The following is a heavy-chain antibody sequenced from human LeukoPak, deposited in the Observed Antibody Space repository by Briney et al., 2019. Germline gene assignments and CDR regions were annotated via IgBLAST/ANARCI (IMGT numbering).Heavy chain of an antibody. D-gene: IGHD3-22*01. CDR3: ARDRPLYYYDSSGYVDY. J-gene: IGHJ4*02. V-gene: IGHV3-33*01. Sequence: GGSLRLSCAASGFTFSSYGMHWVRQAPGKGLEWVAVIWYGGSNKYYADSVKGRFTISRDNSKNTLYLQMNSLRAEDTAVYYCARDRPLYYYDSSGYVDYWGQGTLVTVSS. CDR1: GFTFSSYG. CDR2: IWYGGSNK.